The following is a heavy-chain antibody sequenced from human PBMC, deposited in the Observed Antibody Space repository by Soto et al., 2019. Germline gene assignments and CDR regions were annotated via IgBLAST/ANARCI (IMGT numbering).Heavy chain of an antibody. CDR3: ATASIAAVVQRTFVY. V-gene: IGHV1-2*02. CDR2: INPNSGGT. D-gene: IGHD6-13*01. J-gene: IGHJ4*02. CDR1: GYTFTGYY. Sequence: ASVKVSCKASGYTFTGYYMHWVRQAPGQGLEWMGWINPNSGGTNYAQKFQGRVTMTRDTSISTAYMELSRLRSDDTAVYYCATASIAAVVQRTFVYWGQGTRVTVSP.